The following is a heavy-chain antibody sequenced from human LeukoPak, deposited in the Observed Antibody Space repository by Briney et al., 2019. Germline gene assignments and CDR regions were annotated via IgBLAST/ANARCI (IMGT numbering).Heavy chain of an antibody. CDR2: IIPISGTA. Sequence: GSSVKVSCMASGGTFSSYAISWVRQAPGQGLEWMGGIIPISGTANYAQKFQGRVTITADESTSTAYMELSSLRSEDTAVYYCARDVRDILTGHDGAGYAFDIWGQGTMVTVSS. D-gene: IGHD3-9*01. V-gene: IGHV1-69*01. CDR1: GGTFSSYA. CDR3: ARDVRDILTGHDGAGYAFDI. J-gene: IGHJ3*02.